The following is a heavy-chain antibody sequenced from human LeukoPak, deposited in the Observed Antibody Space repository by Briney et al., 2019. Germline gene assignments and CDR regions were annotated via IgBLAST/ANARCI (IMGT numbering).Heavy chain of an antibody. D-gene: IGHD6-13*01. J-gene: IGHJ4*02. CDR1: GYTFTSYG. CDR3: ARDYTPYSSSWYAARDH. V-gene: IGHV1-18*01. CDR2: ISAYNGNT. Sequence: ASVKVSCKASGYTFTSYGISWVRQAPGQGLEWMGWISAYNGNTNYAQKLQGRVTMTTDTSTSTAYMELRSLGSDDTAVYYCARDYTPYSSSWYAARDHWGQGTLVTVSS.